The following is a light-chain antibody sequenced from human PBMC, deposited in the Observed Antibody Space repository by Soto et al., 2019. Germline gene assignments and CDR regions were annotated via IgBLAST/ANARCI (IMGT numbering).Light chain of an antibody. CDR2: SAS. CDR1: QGMSTY. CDR3: QQLNGYQLA. Sequence: DIQLTQSPSFLSASVGDTVTITCRASQGMSTYLDWYQQKPGKVPKLLIRSASTLQRGVPPRFSGGGSGTEFTLTISTLQPDDSGIYYCQQLNGYQLAFGGGTNVEIK. J-gene: IGKJ4*01. V-gene: IGKV1-9*01.